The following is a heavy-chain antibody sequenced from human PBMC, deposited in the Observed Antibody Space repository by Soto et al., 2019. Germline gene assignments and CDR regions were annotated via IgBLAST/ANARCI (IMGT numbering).Heavy chain of an antibody. Sequence: ASVKVSGKATGYPFTSYSFHWVGQAPGQGLELMGILNPSDGTTTYAQKFQGRVTMTRDTSTSTVYMDLSSLTSEDTAVYYCARGQLVLDSWGQGTLVTVSS. J-gene: IGHJ4*02. V-gene: IGHV1-46*01. CDR1: GYPFTSYS. D-gene: IGHD6-6*01. CDR2: LNPSDGTT. CDR3: ARGQLVLDS.